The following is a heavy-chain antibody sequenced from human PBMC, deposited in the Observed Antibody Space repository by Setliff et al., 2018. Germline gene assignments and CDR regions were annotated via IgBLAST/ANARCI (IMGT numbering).Heavy chain of an antibody. CDR1: GDSISSNSHY. J-gene: IGHJ5*02. Sequence: SETLSLTCIVSGDSISSNSHYWGWIRQPPGKGLEWIGSIYYSGATYYNPSLKSRVTISVDTSKNQFSLKLSSVTAADTAVYYCARESIGRGHWFDPWGQGTLVTVSS. CDR3: ARESIGRGHWFDP. CDR2: IYYSGAT. D-gene: IGHD1-26*01. V-gene: IGHV4-39*02.